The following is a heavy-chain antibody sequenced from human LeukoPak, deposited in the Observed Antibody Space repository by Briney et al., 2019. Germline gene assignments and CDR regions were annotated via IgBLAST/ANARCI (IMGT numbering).Heavy chain of an antibody. J-gene: IGHJ4*02. Sequence: PGGSLRLSCAASGFTFSSHAMSWVRQAPGKGLEWVSAISDSGRETFYTDSVKGGFTISRDNSKNTLYLEMNSLRAEDTAVYYCAKPSGRHPNYDFDHWGQGTLVTVSS. V-gene: IGHV3-23*01. CDR3: AKPSGRHPNYDFDH. D-gene: IGHD1-26*01. CDR2: ISDSGRET. CDR1: GFTFSSHA.